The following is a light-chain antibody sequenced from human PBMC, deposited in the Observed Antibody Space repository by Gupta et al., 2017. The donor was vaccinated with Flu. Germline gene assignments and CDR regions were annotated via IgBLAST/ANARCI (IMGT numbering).Light chain of an antibody. CDR3: HQFHSGPHS. V-gene: IGKV4-1*01. CDR2: LAS. CDR1: QSVLLSTNNKNY. Sequence: IVMTQSPDSLAVYLGERATINCKSSQSVLLSTNNKNYLGWYQQKPEQPHKLLIYLASTRNSVFPARSGGGGSGTGFTLPFNTLQAEDVAFYYYHQFHSGPHSFGQGTKLDIK. J-gene: IGKJ2*03.